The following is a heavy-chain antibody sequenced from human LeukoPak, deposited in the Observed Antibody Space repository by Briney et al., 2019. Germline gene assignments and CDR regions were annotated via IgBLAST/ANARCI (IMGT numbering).Heavy chain of an antibody. V-gene: IGHV4-30-4*01. CDR2: IYYSGST. Sequence: SETLSLTCTVSGGSISSGDYYWCWIRQPPGKGLEWIGYIYYSGSTYYNPSLKSRVTISVDTSKNRFSLKLSSVTAADTAVYYCARDLDYYDSSGYYPLGYWGQGTLVTVSS. D-gene: IGHD3-22*01. CDR1: GGSISSGDYY. CDR3: ARDLDYYDSSGYYPLGY. J-gene: IGHJ4*02.